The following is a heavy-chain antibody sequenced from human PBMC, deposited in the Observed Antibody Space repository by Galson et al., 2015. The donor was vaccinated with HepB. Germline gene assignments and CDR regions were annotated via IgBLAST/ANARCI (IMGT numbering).Heavy chain of an antibody. CDR1: GFIFSNNA. Sequence: SLRLSCAASGFIFSNNAMSWVRQAPGEGLEWVSAISGSGDSTYYADSVKGRFTISRDNSKNTLFLQMSSLRVEDTAMYYCARRGASSWGAFDVWAQGTVVTVS. V-gene: IGHV3-23*01. CDR2: ISGSGDST. J-gene: IGHJ3*01. D-gene: IGHD6-6*01. CDR3: ARRGASSWGAFDV.